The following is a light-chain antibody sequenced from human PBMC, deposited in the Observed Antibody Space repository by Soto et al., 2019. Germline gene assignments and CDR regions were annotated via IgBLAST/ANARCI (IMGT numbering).Light chain of an antibody. J-gene: IGKJ5*01. V-gene: IGKV3-20*01. CDR2: DIS. Sequence: IMLTQSPGTLSLTPGERATFSCRASQSISGTYLAWYQQRPGQAPRLLIYDISSRATGIPDRFSGSWSGVDFTLTISRLEPEDFAVYYCQQYGTSPQTFGQGTRLEIK. CDR1: QSISGTY. CDR3: QQYGTSPQT.